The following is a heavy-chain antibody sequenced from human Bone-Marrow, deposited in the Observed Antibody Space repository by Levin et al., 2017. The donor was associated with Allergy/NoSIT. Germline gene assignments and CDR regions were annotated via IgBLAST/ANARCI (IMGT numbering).Heavy chain of an antibody. V-gene: IGHV1-46*01. CDR1: GDTFTTYY. Sequence: ASVKVSCKASGDTFTTYYIHWVRQAPGQGLEWMGIINPSSGNTSHAQKFQGRVPMTRDTSTSTVYLELSSLTSEDTAVYYCARTLPRGYNGMAVWGQGTTVTASS. CDR3: ARTLPRGYNGMAV. CDR2: INPSSGNT. D-gene: IGHD2/OR15-2a*01. J-gene: IGHJ6*02.